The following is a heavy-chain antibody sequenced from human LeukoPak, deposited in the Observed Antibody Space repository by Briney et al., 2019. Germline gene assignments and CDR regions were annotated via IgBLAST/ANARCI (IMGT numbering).Heavy chain of an antibody. CDR3: ARGSKAAPGTFDY. J-gene: IGHJ4*02. D-gene: IGHD6-13*01. V-gene: IGHV4-61*08. CDR2: IYYTGST. CDR1: GGSISSGGYY. Sequence: SETLSLTCIVSGGSISSGGYYWSWIRQPPGKGLEWIGYIYYTGSTDYNPSLKSRVAISVDTSKNQFSLKLSSVTAADTAVYYCARGSKAAPGTFDYWGQGTLVTVSS.